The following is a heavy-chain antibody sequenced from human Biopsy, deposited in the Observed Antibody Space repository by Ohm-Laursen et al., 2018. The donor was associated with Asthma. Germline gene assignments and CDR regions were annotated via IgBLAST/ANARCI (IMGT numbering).Heavy chain of an antibody. CDR2: IHNSGNT. CDR1: GGSISSDY. J-gene: IGHJ5*02. V-gene: IGHV4-59*07. D-gene: IGHD5-18*01. CDR3: ARGQGRGIQLWSLDP. Sequence: SDTLSLTCTVSGGSISSDYWSWLRQSPGKGLEWIGYIHNSGNTNYNPSLKSRVTISLYTSKNHFSLRLSFVTAADTAVYFCARGQGRGIQLWSLDPWGQGILVTVSS.